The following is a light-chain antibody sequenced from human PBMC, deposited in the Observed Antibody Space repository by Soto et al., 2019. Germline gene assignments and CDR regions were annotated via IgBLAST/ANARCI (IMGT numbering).Light chain of an antibody. J-gene: IGKJ1*01. Sequence: EIVLTQSPATLSLSPGESATLSCRASRSVSNYLAWYQQKPGQAPRLLIYGASSRATGIPDRFSGSGSGTDFTLAISRLEPEDFAVYYCQQCGASPWTFGQGTKVDIK. CDR2: GAS. V-gene: IGKV3-20*01. CDR3: QQCGASPWT. CDR1: RSVSNY.